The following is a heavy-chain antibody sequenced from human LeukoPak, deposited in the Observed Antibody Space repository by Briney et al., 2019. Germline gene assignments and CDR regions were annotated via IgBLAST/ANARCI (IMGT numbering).Heavy chain of an antibody. Sequence: GGSLRLSCAASGFTFSSYAMSWVRRAPGKGLEWVSAISGSGGSTYYGDSVKGRFTISRDNSKNTLYLQMNSLRAEDTAVYYCAKASKQLVLLGFDYWGQGTLVTVSS. D-gene: IGHD6-6*01. J-gene: IGHJ4*02. CDR3: AKASKQLVLLGFDY. V-gene: IGHV3-23*01. CDR2: ISGSGGST. CDR1: GFTFSSYA.